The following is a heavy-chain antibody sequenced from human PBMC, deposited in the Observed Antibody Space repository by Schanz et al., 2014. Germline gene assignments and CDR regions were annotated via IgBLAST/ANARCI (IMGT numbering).Heavy chain of an antibody. CDR3: AEMAPTAAYLDS. V-gene: IGHV3-21*02. D-gene: IGHD2-2*01. J-gene: IGHJ4*02. Sequence: EVQLLESGGGLVQPGESLRLSCAASGFSFSSYTMSWVRQSPGKGLEWVSSISSSSSYISYADSVKGRFTISRDNAKNSLFLQIISLSTEDATVEYCAEMAPTAAYLDSWGLGTLVTVSS. CDR1: GFSFSSYT. CDR2: ISSSSSYI.